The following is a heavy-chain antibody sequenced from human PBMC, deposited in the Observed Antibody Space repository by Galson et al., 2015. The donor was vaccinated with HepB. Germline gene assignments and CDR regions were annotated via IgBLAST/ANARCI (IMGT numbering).Heavy chain of an antibody. CDR3: ARQKGILMPFDY. J-gene: IGHJ4*02. CDR1: GGSISSYY. CDR2: IYYSGST. V-gene: IGHV4-59*08. D-gene: IGHD3-16*01. Sequence: LSLTCTVSGGSISSYYWSWIRQPPGRGLQWIGYIYYSGSTNYNPSLKSRVTISVDTSKNQFSLRLNSVTAADTAVYYCARQKGILMPFDYWGQGTLVAVSS.